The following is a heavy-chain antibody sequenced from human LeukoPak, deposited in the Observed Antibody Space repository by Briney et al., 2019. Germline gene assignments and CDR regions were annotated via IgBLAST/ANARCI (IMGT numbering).Heavy chain of an antibody. V-gene: IGHV1-2*02. CDR1: GYSFTAYY. D-gene: IGHD1-14*01. CDR2: INLYNGAT. Sequence: APVKVSCKPTGYSFTAYYIFWMRQAPGQGLECMGWINLYNGATKYAQRLQSRVTMTRDTSISTAYMELSRLRSDDTATYYCASWAGGNEPVASFDYWGQGTLVTVSS. J-gene: IGHJ4*02. CDR3: ASWAGGNEPVASFDY.